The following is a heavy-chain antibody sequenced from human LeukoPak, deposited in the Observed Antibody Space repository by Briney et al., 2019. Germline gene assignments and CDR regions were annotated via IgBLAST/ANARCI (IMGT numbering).Heavy chain of an antibody. CDR3: ATQSPNIVGATSYYFDY. D-gene: IGHD1-26*01. Sequence: SETLSLTCTVSGGSISSYYWSWIRQPPGKGLEWIGCIYYSGSTNYNPSLKSRVTISVDTSKNQFSLKLSSVTAADTAVYYCATQSPNIVGATSYYFDYWGQGTLVTVSS. CDR1: GGSISSYY. J-gene: IGHJ4*02. V-gene: IGHV4-59*08. CDR2: IYYSGST.